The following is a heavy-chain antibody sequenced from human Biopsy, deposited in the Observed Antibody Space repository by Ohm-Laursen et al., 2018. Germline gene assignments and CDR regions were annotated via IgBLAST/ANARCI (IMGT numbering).Heavy chain of an antibody. Sequence: SLRLSCTASGFKFDEFAMHWVRQAPGKGLEWVSAITDSGGSTFYADSVQGRFTISRDNSKNTVDLQMNSLRAEDTAVYYCAKGLYSGSYYYDSWGQGTLVTVSS. J-gene: IGHJ4*02. CDR1: GFKFDEFA. CDR3: AKGLYSGSYYYDS. CDR2: ITDSGGST. D-gene: IGHD1-26*01. V-gene: IGHV3-23*01.